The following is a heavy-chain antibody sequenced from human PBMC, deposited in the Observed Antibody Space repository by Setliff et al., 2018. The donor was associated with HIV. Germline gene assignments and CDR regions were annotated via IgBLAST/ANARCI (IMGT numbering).Heavy chain of an antibody. D-gene: IGHD2-15*01. CDR2: IIPIRGIA. Sequence: SVKVSCKGSGDIFSSSAISWVRQAPGQGLEWMGGIIPIRGIANTAQKFQGRVTITADKSTTTVYMDLSSLRSEDTAVYYFARNALDCSGSTCYAGDVYFDYWGQGIQVTVSS. CDR3: ARNALDCSGSTCYAGDVYFDY. CDR1: GDIFSSSA. V-gene: IGHV1-69*10. J-gene: IGHJ4*02.